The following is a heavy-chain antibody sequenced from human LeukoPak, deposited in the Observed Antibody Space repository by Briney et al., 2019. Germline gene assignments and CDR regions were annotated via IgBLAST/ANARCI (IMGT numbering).Heavy chain of an antibody. Sequence: SETLSLTCTVSGGSISSGDYYWSWIRQPPGKGLEWIGYIYYSGSTYYNPSLKSRVTISVDTSKNQFSLKLSSVTAADTAVYYCARGEGDGYNFDYWGQGTLVTVSS. CDR1: GGSISSGDYY. CDR3: ARGEGDGYNFDY. CDR2: IYYSGST. V-gene: IGHV4-30-4*01. J-gene: IGHJ4*02. D-gene: IGHD5-24*01.